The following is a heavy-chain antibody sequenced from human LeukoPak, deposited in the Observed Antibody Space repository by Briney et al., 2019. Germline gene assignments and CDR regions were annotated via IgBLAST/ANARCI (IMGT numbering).Heavy chain of an antibody. CDR2: IYYSGST. D-gene: IGHD2-2*02. CDR3: ARVRPAAIRIGQLARERGWFDP. V-gene: IGHV4-39*07. J-gene: IGHJ5*02. CDR1: GGSISSSSYY. Sequence: SETLSLTCTVSGGSISSSSYYWGWIRQPPGKGLEWIGSIYYSGSTYYNPSLKSRVTISVDTSKNQFSLKLSSVTAADTAVYYCARVRPAAIRIGQLARERGWFDPWGQGTLVSVSS.